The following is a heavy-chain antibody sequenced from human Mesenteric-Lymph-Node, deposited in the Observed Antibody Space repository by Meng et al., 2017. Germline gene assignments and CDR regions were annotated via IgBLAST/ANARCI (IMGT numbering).Heavy chain of an antibody. Sequence: GGSLRLSCAASGFSFSGSYMSWIRQAPGKGLEWVAHISNLGTSIYYADSLRGRFTISRDNAKNSLYLQMNSLRAEDTAVYYCARDQSWGRNYFDYWGQGTLVTVSS. CDR2: ISNLGTSI. J-gene: IGHJ4*02. CDR1: GFSFSGSY. CDR3: ARDQSWGRNYFDY. V-gene: IGHV3-11*01. D-gene: IGHD3-16*01.